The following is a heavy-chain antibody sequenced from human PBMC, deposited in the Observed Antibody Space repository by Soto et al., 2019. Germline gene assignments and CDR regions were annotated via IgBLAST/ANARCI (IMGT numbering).Heavy chain of an antibody. CDR1: GYSFTSSW. J-gene: IGHJ6*02. CDR3: ARSRRGAYSSGWYSPSGYYNYGIDV. D-gene: IGHD6-19*01. Sequence: GESLKISCKVSGYSFTSSWISCVRQMPGKGLEWMGIIYPGDSDTKYSPSLQGQVTISADTSISTAYLQWTSLKASDTAMYYCARSRRGAYSSGWYSPSGYYNYGIDVWGQGTKVTVSS. V-gene: IGHV5-51*01. CDR2: IYPGDSDT.